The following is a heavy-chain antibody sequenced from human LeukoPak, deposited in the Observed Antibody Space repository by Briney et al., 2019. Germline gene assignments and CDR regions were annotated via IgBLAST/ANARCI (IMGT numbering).Heavy chain of an antibody. V-gene: IGHV1-2*02. CDR2: INPNNGDT. CDR1: GYTFTGYY. Sequence: GASVKVCCKTSGYTFTGYYIHWVRQAPGQGIEWVGRINPNNGDTNYAQKFQGRVTMTGDTSISTAYMDLTRLRSDDTAIYYCTRTTVAGTGGFDYWGQGTLVTVSS. J-gene: IGHJ4*02. CDR3: TRTTVAGTGGFDY. D-gene: IGHD6-19*01.